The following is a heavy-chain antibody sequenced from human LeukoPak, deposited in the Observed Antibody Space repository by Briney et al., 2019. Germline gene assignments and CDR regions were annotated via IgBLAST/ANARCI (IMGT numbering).Heavy chain of an antibody. D-gene: IGHD3-10*01. Sequence: HPGGSLRLSCAASGFTFSSTLMHWVRQGPGKGLVWVSHISSDGRSTRYADSVKGRFTISRDNAKNTLYLQMNSLRAEDTAVYFCARDFSGAIDYWGQGTQVTVSS. CDR3: ARDFSGAIDY. J-gene: IGHJ4*02. CDR2: ISSDGRST. V-gene: IGHV3-74*01. CDR1: GFTFSSTL.